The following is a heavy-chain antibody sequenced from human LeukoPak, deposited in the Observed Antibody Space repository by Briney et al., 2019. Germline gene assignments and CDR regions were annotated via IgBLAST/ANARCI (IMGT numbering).Heavy chain of an antibody. CDR2: LYYSGST. D-gene: IGHD7-27*01. CDR3: ARLSDGWGAGFDY. CDR1: GGSIRSSSYY. Sequence: SETLSLTCTVSGGSIRSSSYYWGWIRQPPGEGLEWIGSLYYSGSTYYNPSLRSRVTISVDTSKNQFSLKVTSVTASDTAVYYCARLSDGWGAGFDYRGQGTLVTVSS. V-gene: IGHV4-39*01. J-gene: IGHJ4*02.